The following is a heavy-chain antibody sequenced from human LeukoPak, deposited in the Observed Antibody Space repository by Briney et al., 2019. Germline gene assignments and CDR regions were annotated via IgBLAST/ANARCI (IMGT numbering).Heavy chain of an antibody. J-gene: IGHJ4*02. CDR2: ISSSGRTI. D-gene: IGHD3-3*01. CDR1: GFTFSDYY. CDR3: ARWRGGMGLVNPPYFDY. V-gene: IGHV3-11*04. Sequence: GGSLRLSCAASGFTFSDYYMSWIRQAPGKGLEWLSYISSSGRTIYYADSVKGRFTISRDNAKNSLYLQMNSLRAEDTALYYCARWRGGMGLVNPPYFDYWGRGTLVTVSS.